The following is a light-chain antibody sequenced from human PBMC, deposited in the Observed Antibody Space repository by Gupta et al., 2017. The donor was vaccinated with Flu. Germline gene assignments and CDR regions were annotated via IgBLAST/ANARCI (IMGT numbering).Light chain of an antibody. J-gene: IGKJ3*01. Sequence: EIVLTQSPGTLSLSPGERATLSCRASQSVNSNYLAWYQQKPGQTPRLLIHGASRRATGIPDRFSGSGSGTGFTLTISRLEPEDFAVYYCQQEGDTRFSFGHGTKVDFK. CDR2: GAS. CDR3: QQEGDTRFS. CDR1: QSVNSNY. V-gene: IGKV3-20*01.